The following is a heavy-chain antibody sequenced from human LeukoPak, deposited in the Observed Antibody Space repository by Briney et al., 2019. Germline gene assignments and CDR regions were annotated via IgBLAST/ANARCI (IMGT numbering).Heavy chain of an antibody. Sequence: PSETPSLTCTVSGGSISSYYWSWIRQPPGKGLEWIGYIYYSGSTNYNPSLKSRVTISVDTSKNQFSLKLSSVTAADTAVYYCARDRGGYGDYVYWYFDLWGRGTLVTVSS. D-gene: IGHD4-17*01. CDR3: ARDRGGYGDYVYWYFDL. CDR1: GGSISSYY. V-gene: IGHV4-59*01. J-gene: IGHJ2*01. CDR2: IYYSGST.